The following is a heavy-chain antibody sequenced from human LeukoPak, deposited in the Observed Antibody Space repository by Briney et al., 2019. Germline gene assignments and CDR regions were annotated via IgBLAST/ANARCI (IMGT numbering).Heavy chain of an antibody. CDR1: GGSIISYC. Sequence: SETLSLTCTVSGGSIISYCWTWIRQPPGKGLEWIGYMCYSGSTKYSPSLKSRVTISADTSKNQFSLKLNSLTTADTAVYYCARVGTSTYPLDYWGQGTLVTVSS. J-gene: IGHJ4*02. CDR3: ARVGTSTYPLDY. V-gene: IGHV4-59*01. D-gene: IGHD2/OR15-2a*01. CDR2: MCYSGST.